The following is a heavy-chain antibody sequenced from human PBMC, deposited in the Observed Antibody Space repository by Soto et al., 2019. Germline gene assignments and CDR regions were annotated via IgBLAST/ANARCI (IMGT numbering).Heavy chain of an antibody. V-gene: IGHV1-3*01. CDR2: INAGNGNT. CDR3: ARDCDCTNGVCYKRYYYYYMDV. Sequence: ASVKVSCKASGYTFTSYAMHWVRQAPGQRLEWMGWINAGNGNTKYSQKFQGRVTITRDTSASTAYMELSSLRSEDTAVYYCARDCDCTNGVCYKRYYYYYMDVWGKGTTVTVSS. CDR1: GYTFTSYA. D-gene: IGHD2-8*01. J-gene: IGHJ6*03.